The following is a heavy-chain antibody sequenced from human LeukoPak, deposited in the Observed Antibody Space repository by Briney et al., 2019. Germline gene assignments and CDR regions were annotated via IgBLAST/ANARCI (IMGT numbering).Heavy chain of an antibody. V-gene: IGHV3-30*19. CDR2: ISYDGSNK. D-gene: IGHD5-12*01. CDR3: ARGYEGYY. Sequence: GGSLRLSCAASGFTFSSYGMHWVRQAPGKGLEWVAVISYDGSNKYYADSVKGRFTISRDNSKNTLYLQMNSQRAEDTAVYYCARGYEGYYWGQGTLVTVSS. CDR1: GFTFSSYG. J-gene: IGHJ4*02.